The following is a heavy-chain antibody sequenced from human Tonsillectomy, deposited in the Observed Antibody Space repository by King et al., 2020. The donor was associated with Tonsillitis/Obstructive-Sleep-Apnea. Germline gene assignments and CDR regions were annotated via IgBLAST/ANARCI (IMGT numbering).Heavy chain of an antibody. V-gene: IGHV3-53*01. Sequence: VQLVESGGGLIHPGGSLSLSCAASGFTVSDNYLSWVRQAPGQGLEWVSIIYTSGNAYYADSVRGRFTISREDSKNTVYLQMNNLRAGDTAVYYCARDKCTSTSCRFECWGHGTLVTVSS. D-gene: IGHD2-2*01. CDR1: GFTVSDNY. J-gene: IGHJ4*01. CDR2: IYTSGNA. CDR3: ARDKCTSTSCRFEC.